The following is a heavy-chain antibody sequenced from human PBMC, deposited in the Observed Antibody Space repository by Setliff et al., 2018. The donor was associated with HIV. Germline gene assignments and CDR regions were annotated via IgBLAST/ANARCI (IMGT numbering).Heavy chain of an antibody. D-gene: IGHD6-13*01. CDR2: IYYSGTT. CDR3: ARQHGSSWRFDP. Sequence: SETLSLTCTVSGASISSSSHYWSWIRQHRGKGLEYIGYIYYSGTTYYNPSLKSRVTISVDMSKNQFSLRLDSVTAADTAVYYCARQHGSSWRFDPWGQGTLVTVSS. CDR1: GASISSSSHY. J-gene: IGHJ5*02. V-gene: IGHV4-61*05.